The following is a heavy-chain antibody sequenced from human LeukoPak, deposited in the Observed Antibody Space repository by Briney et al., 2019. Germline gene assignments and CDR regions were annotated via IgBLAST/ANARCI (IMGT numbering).Heavy chain of an antibody. CDR1: GYTFTGYY. CDR3: ATPRDLTGDEGIDY. D-gene: IGHD7-27*01. V-gene: IGHV1-2*02. J-gene: IGHJ4*02. CDR2: INPNSGGT. Sequence: ASVKVSCKASGYTFTGYYMHWVRQAPGQGLGWMGWINPNSGGTNYAQKFQGRVTMTRDTSISTAYMELSRLRSDDTAVYYCATPRDLTGDEGIDYWGQGTLVTVSS.